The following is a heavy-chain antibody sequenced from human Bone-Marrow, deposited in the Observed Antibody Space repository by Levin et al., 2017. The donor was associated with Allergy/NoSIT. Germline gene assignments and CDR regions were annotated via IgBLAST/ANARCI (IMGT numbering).Heavy chain of an antibody. J-gene: IGHJ4*02. D-gene: IGHD2-21*01. CDR1: GFTFNIYS. CDR3: ARGFAVDRSYFDS. CDR2: IGGTTSTI. Sequence: GESLKISCAASGFTFNIYSMHWVRQAPGKGLEWVSYIGGTTSTILYADSVKGRFTISRDNAKNSLYLQMNSLRDEDTAIYYCARGFAVDRSYFDSWGQGTLVTVSS. V-gene: IGHV3-48*02.